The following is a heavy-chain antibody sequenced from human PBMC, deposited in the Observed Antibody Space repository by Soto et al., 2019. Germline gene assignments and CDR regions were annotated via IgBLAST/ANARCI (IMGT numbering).Heavy chain of an antibody. CDR1: GGTFSSYA. V-gene: IGHV1-69*01. D-gene: IGHD6-19*01. J-gene: IGHJ4*02. CDR2: IIPIFGTA. Sequence: QVQLVQSGAEVKKPGSSVKVSCKASGGTFSSYAISWVRQAPGQGLEWMGGIIPIFGTANYAQKFQGRVTITADESTSTAYMELSSLRPEDTAVYYCARDLPGKQWLVGGGLGGYFDYWGQGTLVTVSS. CDR3: ARDLPGKQWLVGGGLGGYFDY.